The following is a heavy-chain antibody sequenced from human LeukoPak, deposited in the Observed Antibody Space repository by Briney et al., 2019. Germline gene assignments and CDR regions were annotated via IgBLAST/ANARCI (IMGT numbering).Heavy chain of an antibody. V-gene: IGHV3-23*01. J-gene: IGHJ4*02. CDR2: ISSSGTST. Sequence: PGGSLRLSCAASGFTFSSYVMSWARQAPGKGLEWVATISSSGTSTDYADSVKGRFTISRDDSKNTLYLQMNSLRADDTALYYCAKGGSSGWNHYFDFWGQGTLVTVSS. CDR3: AKGGSSGWNHYFDF. CDR1: GFTFSSYV. D-gene: IGHD6-19*01.